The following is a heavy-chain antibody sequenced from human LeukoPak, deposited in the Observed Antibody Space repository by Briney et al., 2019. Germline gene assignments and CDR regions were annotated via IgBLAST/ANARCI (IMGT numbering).Heavy chain of an antibody. Sequence: PGGSLRLSCAASGFTFSDYAMHWVRQAPGKGLEWVALISYDGTNKYYADSVKGRFTISRDNSRNTLYLQMNSLRAGDTAVYYCARVKVPLEHSLYSSGWYYFDYWGQGTLVTVSS. D-gene: IGHD6-19*01. CDR2: ISYDGTNK. CDR3: ARVKVPLEHSLYSSGWYYFDY. J-gene: IGHJ4*02. CDR1: GFTFSDYA. V-gene: IGHV3-30-3*01.